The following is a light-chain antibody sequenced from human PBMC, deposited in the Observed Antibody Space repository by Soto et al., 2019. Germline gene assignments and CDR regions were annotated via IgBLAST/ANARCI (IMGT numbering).Light chain of an antibody. CDR1: SSDVGGYNY. CDR3: SSYTITSTGV. Sequence: QSALTQPRSVSGSPGQSVTISCTGTSSDVGGYNYVSWYQQHPGKAPRLIIYEVTNRPSGVSDRFSGTKSDNTASLTISGLQAEDEADYYCSSYTITSTGVFGGWTKLTVL. V-gene: IGLV2-14*01. J-gene: IGLJ3*02. CDR2: EVT.